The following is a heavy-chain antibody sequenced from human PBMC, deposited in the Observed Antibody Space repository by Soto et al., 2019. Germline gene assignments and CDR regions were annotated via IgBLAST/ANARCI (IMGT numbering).Heavy chain of an antibody. CDR2: IYTSGNT. CDR3: ARGRATAISFVFDY. D-gene: IGHD5-18*01. J-gene: IGHJ4*02. V-gene: IGHV3-66*01. Sequence: GGSLRLSCAASAFTVSSNYMTWVRQAPGKGLEWVAVIYTSGNTDYADSVKGRFTISRDNSKNAVSLQMNSLRTEDTAVYYCARGRATAISFVFDYWGQGTLVTVS. CDR1: AFTVSSNY.